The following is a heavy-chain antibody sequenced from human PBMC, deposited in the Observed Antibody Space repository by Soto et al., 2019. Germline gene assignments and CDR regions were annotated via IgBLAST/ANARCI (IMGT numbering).Heavy chain of an antibody. J-gene: IGHJ4*02. Sequence: PLGSLRLSCAASGFSFSISPMHWVRQAPGKGPEWVALISYDGTNKFYADSVKGRFTISRDNSKRTLYLQVDSLRPEDAAVYYCARDPKTSGGQHWAFNYFDSWGQGTLVTVSS. D-gene: IGHD7-27*01. CDR3: ARDPKTSGGQHWAFNYFDS. CDR1: GFSFSISP. CDR2: ISYDGTNK. V-gene: IGHV3-30-3*01.